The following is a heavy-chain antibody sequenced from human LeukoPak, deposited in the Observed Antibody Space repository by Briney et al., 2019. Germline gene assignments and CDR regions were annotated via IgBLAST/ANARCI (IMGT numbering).Heavy chain of an antibody. V-gene: IGHV3-23*01. J-gene: IGHJ4*02. Sequence: GESLRLSCAASGFTLTSYAMSWVRQAPGKGLEWVSAIIGSVHSTYYADSVKGRFTISRDNSKNSLYLQMNSLRDEDTAVYYCARDLSYYGSGGGDYWGQGTLVTVSS. CDR2: IIGSVHST. D-gene: IGHD3-10*01. CDR1: GFTLTSYA. CDR3: ARDLSYYGSGGGDY.